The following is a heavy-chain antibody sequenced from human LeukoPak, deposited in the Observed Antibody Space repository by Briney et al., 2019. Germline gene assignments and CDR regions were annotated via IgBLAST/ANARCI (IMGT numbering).Heavy chain of an antibody. Sequence: GGSLRLSCAASGFTFSSYWMHWVRQAPGKGLVWVSRINSDGSSTSYADSVKGRFTISRDNAKNTLYPQMNSLRAEDTAVYYCASTAGPWGLEASHYWGQGTLVTVSS. J-gene: IGHJ4*02. CDR1: GFTFSSYW. V-gene: IGHV3-74*01. D-gene: IGHD3-16*01. CDR3: ASTAGPWGLEASHY. CDR2: INSDGSST.